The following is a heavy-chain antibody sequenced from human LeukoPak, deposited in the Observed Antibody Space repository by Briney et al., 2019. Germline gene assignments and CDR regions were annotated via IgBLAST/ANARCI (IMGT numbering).Heavy chain of an antibody. CDR2: IYYSGST. J-gene: IGHJ4*02. D-gene: IGHD3-3*01. CDR1: GGSISSSSYY. Sequence: SETLSLTCTVSGGSISSSSYYWGWIRQPPGKGLEWIGSIYYSGSTYHNPSLKSRVTISVDTSKNQFSLKLSSVTAADTAVYYCAITIFGVVGSDYWGQGTLVTVSS. CDR3: AITIFGVVGSDY. V-gene: IGHV4-39*07.